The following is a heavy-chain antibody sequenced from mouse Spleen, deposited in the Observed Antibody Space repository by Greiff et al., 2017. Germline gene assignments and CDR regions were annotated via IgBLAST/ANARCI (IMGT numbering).Heavy chain of an antibody. CDR1: GYTFTSYW. J-gene: IGHJ1*01. V-gene: IGHV1-74*01. CDR2: IHPSDNDT. CDR3: EIKGFNTIVVREGYCGV. Sequence: QVQLQQPGAELVKPGASVKVSCKASGYTFTSYWMHWVKQRPGQGLEWIGRIHPSDNDTNYNQKFKGKATLTVDKSSSTAYMQLSSLTSEDSAVYYCEIKGFNTIVVREGYCGVWGAGTTVTVPS. D-gene: IGHD1-1*01.